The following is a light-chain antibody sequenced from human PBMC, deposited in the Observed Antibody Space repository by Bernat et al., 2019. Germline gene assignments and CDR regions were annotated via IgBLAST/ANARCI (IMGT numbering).Light chain of an antibody. Sequence: DIQMTQSPSSLSASVGDRVTIPCRVSQSIRNYVSWYQQKPGQAPKLLIYAASTLESGVQSMLSGSGPGTDFTLSINSLQPEAFATYYCQQSYSAPLSFGGGTRVWLK. J-gene: IGKJ4*01. V-gene: IGKV1-39*01. CDR2: AAS. CDR1: QSIRNY. CDR3: QQSYSAPLS.